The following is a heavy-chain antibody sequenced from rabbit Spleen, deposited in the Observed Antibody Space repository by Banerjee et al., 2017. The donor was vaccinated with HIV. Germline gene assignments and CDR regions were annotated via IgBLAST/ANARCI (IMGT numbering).Heavy chain of an antibody. J-gene: IGHJ4*01. D-gene: IGHD4-1*01. Sequence: QEQLEESGGDLVKPGASLTLTCTASGFSFSNNYVVCWVRQAPGKGLEWIACVSAGDGSTYYASWAKGRFTISKTSSTTVTLQMTSLTAADTAAYFCARDGYSRGWGIILYYFNLWGQGTLVTV. CDR1: GFSFSNNYV. CDR2: VSAGDGST. CDR3: ARDGYSRGWGIILYYFNL. V-gene: IGHV1S45*01.